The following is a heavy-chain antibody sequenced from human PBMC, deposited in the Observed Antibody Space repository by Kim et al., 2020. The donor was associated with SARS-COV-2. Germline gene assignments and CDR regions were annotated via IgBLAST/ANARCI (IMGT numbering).Heavy chain of an antibody. CDR3: ARAFEYSSSPFDY. CDR1: GGPISGGGYY. Sequence: SETLSLTCTVSGGPISGGGYYWSWIRQHPGKGLEWIGYIHYSGITYYNPSLKSRITISVDTSKTQFSLKLSSVTAADTAVYYCARAFEYSSSPFDYWGQG. J-gene: IGHJ4*02. CDR2: IHYSGIT. V-gene: IGHV4-31*03. D-gene: IGHD6-6*01.